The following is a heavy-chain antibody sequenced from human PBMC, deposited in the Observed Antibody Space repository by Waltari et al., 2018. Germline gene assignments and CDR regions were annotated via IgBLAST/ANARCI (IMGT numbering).Heavy chain of an antibody. CDR2: FYDTGRT. D-gene: IGHD3-10*01. CDR3: ARLYTYGSGSFFDY. V-gene: IGHV4-59*08. Sequence: QVQLQESGPGLVKPSETLSLTCTVSGDSIRASHWSWSRQPPGKGLEWIGHFYDTGRTENSPPLKSRVTISVDTSKNHFSLKLNSVTAADTAVYYCARLYTYGSGSFFDYWGQGALVTVSS. J-gene: IGHJ4*02. CDR1: GDSIRASH.